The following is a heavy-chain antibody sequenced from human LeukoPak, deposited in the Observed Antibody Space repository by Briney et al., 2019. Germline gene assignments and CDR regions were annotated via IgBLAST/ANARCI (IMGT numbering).Heavy chain of an antibody. CDR3: ARDGGGDESSSGPFDY. J-gene: IGHJ4*02. CDR2: ISAYNGNT. V-gene: IGHV1-18*01. Sequence: ASVKVSCKASGYTFTSYGISWVRQAPGQGLEWMGWISAYNGNTNYAQKLQGRVTITTDTSTSTAYMELRSLRSDDTAVYYCARDGGGDESSSGPFDYWGQGTLVTVSS. D-gene: IGHD2-21*02. CDR1: GYTFTSYG.